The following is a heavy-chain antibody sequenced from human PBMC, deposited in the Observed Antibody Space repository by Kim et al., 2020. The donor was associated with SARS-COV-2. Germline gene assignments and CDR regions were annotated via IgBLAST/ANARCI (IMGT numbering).Heavy chain of an antibody. CDR2: INTNTGNP. J-gene: IGHJ4*02. Sequence: ASVKVSCKASGYTFNTYAMNWVRQAPGQGLEWMGWINTNTGNPTYAQGFTGRFVFSLDTTVSTAYLQISSLKAEDTAVYYCARAVKLRSIAVAGRGAPDYWGQGTLVTVPS. CDR1: GYTFNTYA. D-gene: IGHD6-19*01. V-gene: IGHV7-4-1*02. CDR3: ARAVKLRSIAVAGRGAPDY.